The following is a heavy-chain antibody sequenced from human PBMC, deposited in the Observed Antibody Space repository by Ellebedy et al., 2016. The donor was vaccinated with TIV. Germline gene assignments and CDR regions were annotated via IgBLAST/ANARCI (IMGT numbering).Heavy chain of an antibody. J-gene: IGHJ3*01. V-gene: IGHV3-7*04. CDR1: GFTFSRYW. D-gene: IGHD2-2*01. Sequence: PGGSLRLSCAASGFTFSRYWMSWLRQAPGKGLEYVAYIKFDEVEKYHANSVKGRFTISRDNARKSVYLQINSLRVGDTAVYYCARDTVEVPSGDAFDVWGQGTTVTVSS. CDR3: ARDTVEVPSGDAFDV. CDR2: IKFDEVEK.